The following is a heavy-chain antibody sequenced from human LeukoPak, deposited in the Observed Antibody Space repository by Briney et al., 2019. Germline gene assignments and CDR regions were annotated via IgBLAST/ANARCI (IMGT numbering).Heavy chain of an antibody. Sequence: GASVKVSCKASGYTFTGYYMHWVRQAPGQGLEWMGWINPNSGGTNYAQKFQGRVTMTRDTSISTAYMELSSLRSEDTAVYYCASLGGGSTVTTYLNYWGQGTLVTVSS. CDR2: INPNSGGT. V-gene: IGHV1-2*02. D-gene: IGHD4-17*01. CDR1: GYTFTGYY. CDR3: ASLGGGSTVTTYLNY. J-gene: IGHJ4*02.